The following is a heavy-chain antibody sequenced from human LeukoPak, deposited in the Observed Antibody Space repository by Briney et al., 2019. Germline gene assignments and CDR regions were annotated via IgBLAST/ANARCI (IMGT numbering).Heavy chain of an antibody. J-gene: IGHJ3*02. D-gene: IGHD3-16*02. CDR3: ARSLNDYVWGSYRPDAFDI. V-gene: IGHV1-69*06. CDR2: IIPIFGTA. CDR1: GGTFSSYA. Sequence: ASVKVSCKASGGTFSSYAISWVRQAPGQGLEWMGGIIPIFGTANYAQKFQGRVTITADKSTSTAYMELSSLRSEDTAVYYCARSLNDYVWGSYRPDAFDIWGQGTMVTVSS.